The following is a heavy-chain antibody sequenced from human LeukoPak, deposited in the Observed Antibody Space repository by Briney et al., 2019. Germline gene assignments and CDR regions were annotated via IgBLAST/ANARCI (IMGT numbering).Heavy chain of an antibody. CDR1: GGSINNFY. J-gene: IGHJ4*02. V-gene: IGHV4-4*07. CDR3: ARRGSTWYDY. D-gene: IGHD6-13*01. Sequence: PSETLSLPCTVSGGSINNFYWSWMRQPARKGLEWDGRIFSSWRADYNPSLNRRVTMSVDTSKNQFSLKLNSVTAADTAVYYWARRGSTWYDYWGQGTLVTVSP. CDR2: IFSSWRA.